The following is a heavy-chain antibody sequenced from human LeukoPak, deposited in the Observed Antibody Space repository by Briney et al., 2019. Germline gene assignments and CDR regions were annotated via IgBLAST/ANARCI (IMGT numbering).Heavy chain of an antibody. J-gene: IGHJ3*02. Sequence: KSSETLSLTCTVSGGSISSSSYYWGWIRQPPGKGLEWIGSIYYSGSTYYNPSLRSRVTMSADTSKNQFSLKLSSVTAADTAVYFCAISPPVVPAAITTFHIWGQGTMVIVSS. D-gene: IGHD2-2*01. CDR1: GGSISSSSYY. V-gene: IGHV4-39*07. CDR2: IYYSGST. CDR3: AISPPVVPAAITTFHI.